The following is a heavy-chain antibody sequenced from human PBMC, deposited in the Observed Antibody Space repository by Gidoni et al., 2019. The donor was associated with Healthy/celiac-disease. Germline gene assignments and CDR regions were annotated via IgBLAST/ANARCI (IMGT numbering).Heavy chain of an antibody. D-gene: IGHD2-15*01. Sequence: QVQLVQSGAEVKKPGASVKVSCKVSGYTITELSMHWVRQAPGKGLEWMGSFDPEDGETIYAQKFQGRVTMTEDTSTDTAYMELSSLRSEDTAVYYCATDAYCSGGSCYYYGMDVWGQGTTVTVSS. V-gene: IGHV1-24*01. J-gene: IGHJ6*02. CDR3: ATDAYCSGGSCYYYGMDV. CDR2: FDPEDGET. CDR1: GYTITELS.